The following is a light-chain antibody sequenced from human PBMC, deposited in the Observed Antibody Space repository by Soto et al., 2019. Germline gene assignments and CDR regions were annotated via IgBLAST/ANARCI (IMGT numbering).Light chain of an antibody. Sequence: QLVLTQSSSASASLGSSVKLTCTLSSGHSSYIIAWHQQQPGKAPRYLMKLEGSGSYNKGSGVPDRFSGSSSGADRYLTISILQFEDEADYYCEAWDSNTNWVFGGGTKLTVL. V-gene: IGLV4-60*02. J-gene: IGLJ3*02. CDR3: EAWDSNTNWV. CDR2: LEGSGSY. CDR1: SGHSSYI.